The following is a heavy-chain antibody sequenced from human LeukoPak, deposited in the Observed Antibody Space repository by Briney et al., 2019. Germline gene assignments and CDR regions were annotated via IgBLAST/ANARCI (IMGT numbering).Heavy chain of an antibody. CDR1: GFTFDDYA. CDR2: ISWNSGSI. J-gene: IGHJ4*02. D-gene: IGHD3-10*01. V-gene: IGHV3-9*01. Sequence: PGRSLRLSCAASGFTFDDYAMHWVRQAPGKGLEWVSGISWNSGSIGYADSVKGRFTISRDNAKNSLYLQMNSLRAEDTALYYCAKGPDVEVREIYFDYWGQGTLVTVSS. CDR3: AKGPDVEVREIYFDY.